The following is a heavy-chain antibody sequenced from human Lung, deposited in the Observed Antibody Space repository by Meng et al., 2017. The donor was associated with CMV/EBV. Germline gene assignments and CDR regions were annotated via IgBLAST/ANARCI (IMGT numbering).Heavy chain of an antibody. Sequence: GXSXRLXCAASGFTVSSNYMSWVRQAPGKGLEWVSVIYSGGSTYYADSVKGRFTISRDNSKNTLYLQMNSLRAEDTAVYYCARGRGSSWYVFVYWGQGTLVNGAS. J-gene: IGHJ4*02. V-gene: IGHV3-53*01. CDR1: GFTVSSNY. CDR3: ARGRGSSWYVFVY. D-gene: IGHD6-13*01. CDR2: IYSGGST.